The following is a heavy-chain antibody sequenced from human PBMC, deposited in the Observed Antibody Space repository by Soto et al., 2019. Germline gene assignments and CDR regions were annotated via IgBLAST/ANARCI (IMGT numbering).Heavy chain of an antibody. Sequence: EVQLVESGGGLVQPGGSLRRSCAASGFTLSSYDMHWVRQATGKGLEWVSAIGTARDTYYPGSVKGRFTISRENAKNSVYLQIYCLRAEDTAVYYCARTGYSYSYEDAFDLWGQGTMVNGSS. CDR1: GFTLSSYD. D-gene: IGHD5-18*01. CDR3: ARTGYSYSYEDAFDL. CDR2: IGTARDT. V-gene: IGHV3-13*01. J-gene: IGHJ3*01.